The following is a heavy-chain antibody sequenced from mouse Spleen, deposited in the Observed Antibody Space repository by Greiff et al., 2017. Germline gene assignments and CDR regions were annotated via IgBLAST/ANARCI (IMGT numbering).Heavy chain of an antibody. CDR3: ARGGDAGYWYFDV. J-gene: IGHJ1*01. Sequence: QVQLQQSGAELVRPGTSVKVSCKASGYAFTNYLIEWVKQRPGQGLEWIGVINPGSGGTNYNEKFKGKATLTADKSSSTAYMQLSSLTSEDSAVYFCARGGDAGYWYFDVWGAGTTVTVSS. V-gene: IGHV1-54*01. CDR1: GYAFTNYL. CDR2: INPGSGGT.